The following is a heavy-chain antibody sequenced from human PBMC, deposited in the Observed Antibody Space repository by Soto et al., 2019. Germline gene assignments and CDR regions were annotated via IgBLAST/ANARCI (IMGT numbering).Heavy chain of an antibody. CDR3: AKVEDIVVVPGRGFFDY. CDR2: ISGSGGST. J-gene: IGHJ4*02. V-gene: IGHV3-23*01. Sequence: LRLSCAASGFTFSSYAMSWVLQAPGKGLEWVSAISGSGGSTYYADSVKGRFTISRDNSKNTLYLQMNSLRAEDTAVYYCAKVEDIVVVPGRGFFDYWGQGTLVTVSS. CDR1: GFTFSSYA. D-gene: IGHD2-2*01.